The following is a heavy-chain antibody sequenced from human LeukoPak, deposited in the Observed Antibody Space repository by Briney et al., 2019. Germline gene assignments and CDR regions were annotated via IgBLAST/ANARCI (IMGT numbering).Heavy chain of an antibody. CDR1: GGTSSSYA. CDR3: ASHSSSWLGERYWFDP. CDR2: IIPIFGTA. Sequence: SVKVSCKASGGTSSSYAISWVRQAPGQGLEWMGGIIPIFGTANYAQKFQGRVTITADESTSTAYMELSSLRSEDTAVYYCASHSSSWLGERYWFDPWGQGTLVTVSS. V-gene: IGHV1-69*01. J-gene: IGHJ5*02. D-gene: IGHD6-13*01.